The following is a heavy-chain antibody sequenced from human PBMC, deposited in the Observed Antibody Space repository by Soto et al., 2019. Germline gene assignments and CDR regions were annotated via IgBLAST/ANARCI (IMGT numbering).Heavy chain of an antibody. J-gene: IGHJ1*01. CDR2: SCSGDST. CDR1: GFTVSSNY. V-gene: IGHV3-53*01. D-gene: IGHD6-19*01. CDR3: AKGVPGIAVAGTGYFQH. Sequence: GGSLRLSCAASGFTVSSNYMSWVRQAPGKGLEWVSVSCSGDSTYYADSVKGRFTISRDNSKNTLYLQMNSLRAEDTAVYYCAKGVPGIAVAGTGYFQHWGQGTLVTVSS.